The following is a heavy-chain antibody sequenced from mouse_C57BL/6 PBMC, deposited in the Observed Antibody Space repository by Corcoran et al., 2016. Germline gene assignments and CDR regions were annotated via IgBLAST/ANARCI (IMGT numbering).Heavy chain of an antibody. V-gene: IGHV1-26*01. CDR2: INPNNGGT. CDR3: ARAYYGSSYVY. Sequence: EVQLQQSGPELVKPGASVKISCKASGYTFTDYYMNWVKQSHGKSLEWIGDINPNNGGTSYNQKFKGKATLTVDKSSSTAYMELRSLTSEDSAVYYWARAYYGSSYVYWGQGTTLTVSS. CDR1: GYTFTDYY. J-gene: IGHJ2*01. D-gene: IGHD1-1*01.